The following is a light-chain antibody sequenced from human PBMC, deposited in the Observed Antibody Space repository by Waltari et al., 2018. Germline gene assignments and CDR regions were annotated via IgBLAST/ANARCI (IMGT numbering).Light chain of an antibody. CDR2: GSH. CDR3: AAWDVSLKGV. V-gene: IGLV1-44*01. Sequence: QSQLNQPPSASGTPGQWVTISCSGRSSNIGSNPVNWFQQLPDSAPRLLIYGSHQRPSGVPDRFSGSKSGTSASLAISGLQSDDEADYYCAAWDVSLKGVFGGGTKVTVL. CDR1: SSNIGSNP. J-gene: IGLJ2*01.